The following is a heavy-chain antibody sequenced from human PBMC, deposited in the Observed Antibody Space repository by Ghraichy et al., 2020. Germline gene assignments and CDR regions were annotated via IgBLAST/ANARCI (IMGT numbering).Heavy chain of an antibody. CDR3: ARDRVQHDFGRGKLDYYYGMDV. CDR1: GGSISSGGYS. D-gene: IGHD3-3*01. Sequence: SETLSLTCAVSGGSISSGGYSWSWIRQPPGKGLEWIGYIYHSGSTYYNPSLKSRVTISVDRSKNQFSLKLSSVTAADTAVYYCARDRVQHDFGRGKLDYYYGMDVWGQGTTVTVSS. V-gene: IGHV4-30-2*01. J-gene: IGHJ6*02. CDR2: IYHSGST.